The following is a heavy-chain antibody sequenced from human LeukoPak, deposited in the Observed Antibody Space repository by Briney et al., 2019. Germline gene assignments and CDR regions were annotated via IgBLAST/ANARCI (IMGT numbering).Heavy chain of an antibody. J-gene: IGHJ4*02. CDR2: IRYDGSNK. CDR3: AKARRVATTDLFDY. CDR1: GFTFSSYG. V-gene: IGHV3-30*02. D-gene: IGHD5-12*01. Sequence: GGSLRLSCAASGFTFSSYGMHWVRQAPGKGLEWVAFIRYDGSNKYYADSVKGRFTISRDDSRNTLYLQMNSLKSEDTAVYYCAKARRVATTDLFDYWGQGTLVTVSS.